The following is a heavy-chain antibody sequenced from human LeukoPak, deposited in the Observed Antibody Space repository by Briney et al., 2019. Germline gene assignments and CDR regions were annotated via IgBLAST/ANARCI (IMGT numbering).Heavy chain of an antibody. CDR3: ASAHGGSGYDRPFDY. V-gene: IGHV3-48*03. Sequence: GGSLRLSCTASRFYFSTYDMNWVRQVPGKGLEWVSYIDSSASTTYYAGSVQGRFTISRDNAKNSLYLEMRSLRVEDTAFYYCASAHGGSGYDRPFDYWGQGTLVTVSS. CDR1: RFYFSTYD. CDR2: IDSSASTT. J-gene: IGHJ4*02. D-gene: IGHD5-12*01.